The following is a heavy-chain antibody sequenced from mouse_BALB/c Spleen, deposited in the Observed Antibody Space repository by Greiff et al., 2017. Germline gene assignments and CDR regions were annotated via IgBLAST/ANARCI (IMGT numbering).Heavy chain of an antibody. Sequence: EVKVVESGGGLVKPGGSLKLSCAASGFTFSDYYMYWVRQTPEKRLEWVATISDGGSYTYYPDSVKGRFTISRDNAKNNLYLQMSSLKSEDTAMYYCARATTVVAPFDYWGQGTTLTVSS. CDR2: ISDGGSYT. J-gene: IGHJ2*01. D-gene: IGHD1-1*01. V-gene: IGHV5-4*02. CDR1: GFTFSDYY. CDR3: ARATTVVAPFDY.